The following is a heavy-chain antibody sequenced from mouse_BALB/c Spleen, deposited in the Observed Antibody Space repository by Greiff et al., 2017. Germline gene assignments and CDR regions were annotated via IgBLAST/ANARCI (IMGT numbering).Heavy chain of an antibody. Sequence: EVKLVESGGGLVKPGGSLKLSCAASGFAFSSYDMSWVRQTPEKRLEWVAYISSGGGSTYYPDTVKGRFTISRDNAKNTLYLQMSSLKSEDTAMYYCARQIHYYFDYWGQGTTLTVSS. CDR2: ISSGGGST. D-gene: IGHD1-2*01. CDR1: GFAFSSYD. CDR3: ARQIHYYFDY. V-gene: IGHV5-12-1*01. J-gene: IGHJ2*01.